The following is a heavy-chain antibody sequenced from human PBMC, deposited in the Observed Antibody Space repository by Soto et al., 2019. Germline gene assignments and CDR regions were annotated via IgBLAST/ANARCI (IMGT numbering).Heavy chain of an antibody. V-gene: IGHV1-69*18. CDR3: ARDGGFGELKY. J-gene: IGHJ4*02. CDR1: GDTFSGYP. CDR2: IIPVFGTT. D-gene: IGHD3-10*01. Sequence: QVQLVQSGAELKKPGSSVKVSCKASGDTFSGYPINWVRQAPGAGLEWMGRIIPVFGTTNDAQRFEGRVTFNADESTNTAYMELRGLLSEDTAVYYCARDGGFGELKYWGPGTLVTVSS.